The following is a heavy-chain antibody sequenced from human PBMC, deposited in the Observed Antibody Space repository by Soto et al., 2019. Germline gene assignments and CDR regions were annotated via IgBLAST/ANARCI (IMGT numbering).Heavy chain of an antibody. CDR1: GYIFTSYD. V-gene: IGHV1-8*01. CDR2: VNPNNGKT. Sequence: GASVKVSCKTSGYIFTSYDINWVRQAAGRGLEWMGRVNPNNGKTDYAQNFQGRLTMTRDTSISTVYMELSGLTSEDTAVYYCAKDFGGLYNWFDPWGQGTLVTVSS. D-gene: IGHD3-16*01. CDR3: AKDFGGLYNWFDP. J-gene: IGHJ5*02.